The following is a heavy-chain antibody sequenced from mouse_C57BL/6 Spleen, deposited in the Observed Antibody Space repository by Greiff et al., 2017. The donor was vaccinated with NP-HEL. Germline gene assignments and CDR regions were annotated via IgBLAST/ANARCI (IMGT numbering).Heavy chain of an antibody. J-gene: IGHJ4*01. V-gene: IGHV1-82*01. CDR3: ANHYYGSSYGAMDY. Sequence: QVQLKQSGPELVKPGASVKISCKASGYAFSSSWMNWVKQRPGKGLEWIGRIYPGDGDTNYNGKFKGKATLTADKSSSTAYMQLSSLTSEDSAVYFCANHYYGSSYGAMDYWGQGTSVTVSS. CDR1: GYAFSSSW. CDR2: IYPGDGDT. D-gene: IGHD1-1*01.